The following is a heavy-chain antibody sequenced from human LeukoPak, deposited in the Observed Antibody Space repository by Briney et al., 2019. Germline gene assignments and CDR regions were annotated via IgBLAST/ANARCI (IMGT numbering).Heavy chain of an antibody. CDR2: IYSGGST. CDR1: GFTVSSKY. CDR3: ARDCSASSSDYYPLGY. J-gene: IGHJ4*02. D-gene: IGHD3-22*01. Sequence: GGSLRLSCAASGFTVSSKYMSWVRQAPGKGLEWVSVIYSGGSTYYADSVKGRFTISRDNPKNTVYLQMNSLRAEDTAVYYCARDCSASSSDYYPLGYWGQGTLVTVSS. V-gene: IGHV3-66*01.